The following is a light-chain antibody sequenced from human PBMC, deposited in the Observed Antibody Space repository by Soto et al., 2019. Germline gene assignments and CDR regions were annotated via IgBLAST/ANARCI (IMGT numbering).Light chain of an antibody. J-gene: IGKJ4*01. V-gene: IGKV1-39*01. CDR1: QSISTN. CDR2: AAS. CDR3: QQANSFPLT. Sequence: DIQMTQFPSSLSASVGDRVTITCRASQSISTNLSWYQKKPGKAPKLLIYAASTLQSGVPSRFSGSGSGTDFTLTISSLQPEDFATYYCQQANSFPLTFGGGAKV.